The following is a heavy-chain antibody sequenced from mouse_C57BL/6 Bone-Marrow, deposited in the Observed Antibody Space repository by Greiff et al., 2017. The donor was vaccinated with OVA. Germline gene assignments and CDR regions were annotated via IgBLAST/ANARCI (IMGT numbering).Heavy chain of an antibody. Sequence: QVHVKQSGAELVRPGASVTLSCKASGYTFTDYEMHWVKQTPVHGLEWIGAIDPETGGTAYNQKFKGKAILTADKSSSTAYMELRSLTSEDSAVYYCTRSEDYGSVDYWGQGTTLTVSS. CDR3: TRSEDYGSVDY. CDR2: IDPETGGT. V-gene: IGHV1-15*01. CDR1: GYTFTDYE. D-gene: IGHD1-1*01. J-gene: IGHJ2*01.